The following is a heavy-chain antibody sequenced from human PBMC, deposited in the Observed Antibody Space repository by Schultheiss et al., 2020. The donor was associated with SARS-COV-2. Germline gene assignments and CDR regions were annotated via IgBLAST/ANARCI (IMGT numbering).Heavy chain of an antibody. CDR2: INHSGST. CDR1: GGSFSGYY. D-gene: IGHD6-13*01. J-gene: IGHJ6*02. Sequence: SETLSLTCAVYGGSFSGYYWSWIRQSPGKGLEWIGEINHSGSTYYNPSLKSRVTISVDTSKNQFSLKLSSVTAADTAVYYCARQGGQYSSSWINRDYYYGMDVWGQGTTVTVSS. V-gene: IGHV4-34*01. CDR3: ARQGGQYSSSWINRDYYYGMDV.